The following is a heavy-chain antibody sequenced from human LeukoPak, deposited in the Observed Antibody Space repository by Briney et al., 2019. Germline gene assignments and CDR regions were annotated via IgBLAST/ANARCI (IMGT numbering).Heavy chain of an antibody. V-gene: IGHV3-30*02. D-gene: IGHD6-19*01. Sequence: GGSLRLSCAASGFTFSSYGMHWVRQAPAKGLEWVAFIWYDGSNKYYADSVKGRFIIYRDNSKNAQYLQTKSLLADATAVCYCPKDEIAVAAYYYMDGWGKGTTVTVSS. CDR3: PKDEIAVAAYYYMDG. J-gene: IGHJ6*03. CDR2: IWYDGSNK. CDR1: GFTFSSYG.